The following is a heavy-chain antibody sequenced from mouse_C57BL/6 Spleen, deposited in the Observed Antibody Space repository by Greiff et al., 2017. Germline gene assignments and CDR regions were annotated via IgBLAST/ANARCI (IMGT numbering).Heavy chain of an antibody. CDR3: ARQVYGNYLYYAMDY. CDR1: GFTFSSYT. V-gene: IGHV5-9*01. J-gene: IGHJ4*01. D-gene: IGHD2-10*02. Sequence: LVESGGGLVKPGGSLKLSCAASGFTFSSYTMSWVRQTPEKRLEWVATISGGGGNTYYPDSVKGRFTISRDNAKNTLYLQMSSLRSEDTALYYCARQVYGNYLYYAMDYWGQGTSVTVSS. CDR2: ISGGGGNT.